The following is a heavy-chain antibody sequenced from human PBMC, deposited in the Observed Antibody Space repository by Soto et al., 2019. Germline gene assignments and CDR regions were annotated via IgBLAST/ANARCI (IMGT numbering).Heavy chain of an antibody. Sequence: GGSLRLSCAASGFTFSDYYMSWIRQAPGKGLEWVSYISSSGSTIYYADSVKGRFTISRDNAKNSLYLQMNSLRAEDTAVYYCARVGRGVYDFWSGSGNWFDPWGQGTLVTVSS. CDR2: ISSSGSTI. J-gene: IGHJ5*02. CDR3: ARVGRGVYDFWSGSGNWFDP. V-gene: IGHV3-11*01. D-gene: IGHD3-3*01. CDR1: GFTFSDYY.